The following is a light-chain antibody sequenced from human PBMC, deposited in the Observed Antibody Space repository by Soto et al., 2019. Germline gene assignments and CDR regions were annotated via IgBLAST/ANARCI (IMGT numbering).Light chain of an antibody. Sequence: EIVLTQSPGTLSLSPGERATLSCRASQSVSSSYLAWYQQKPGQAPRLLIYGASSRATGIPDRFSGSGSGTAFSHTISRLEPEDFAVYYCQQYGSSPRTFGQGTKLEIK. CDR1: QSVSSSY. CDR2: GAS. J-gene: IGKJ2*01. V-gene: IGKV3-20*01. CDR3: QQYGSSPRT.